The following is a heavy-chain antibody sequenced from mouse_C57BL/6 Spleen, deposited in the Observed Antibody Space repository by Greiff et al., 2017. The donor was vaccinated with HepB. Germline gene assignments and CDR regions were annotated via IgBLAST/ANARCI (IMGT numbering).Heavy chain of an antibody. CDR1: GYTFTSYW. J-gene: IGHJ4*01. D-gene: IGHD1-1*01. CDR2: IDPSDSYT. CDR3: ARRSIPTVDAMDY. V-gene: IGHV1-59*01. Sequence: QVQLQQPGAELVRPGTSVKLSCKASGYTFTSYWMHWVKQRPGQGLEWIGVIDPSDSYTNYNQKFKGKATLTVDTSSSTAYMQLSSLTSEDSAVYYCARRSIPTVDAMDYWGQGTSVTVSS.